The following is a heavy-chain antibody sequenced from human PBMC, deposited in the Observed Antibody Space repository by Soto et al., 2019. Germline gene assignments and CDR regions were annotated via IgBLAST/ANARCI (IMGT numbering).Heavy chain of an antibody. CDR1: GFTFSGFD. CDR2: IGTAGDT. V-gene: IGHV3-13*01. J-gene: IGHJ4*02. D-gene: IGHD6-13*01. CDR3: AKSQEIGTHFFDS. Sequence: GSLRLSCEASGFTFSGFDMHWVRQPTGKGLEWVSSIGTAGDTYYAVPVKGRFTISRDNAKNSLSLQMNSLRAGDMAVYFCAKSQEIGTHFFDSWGQGTQVTVSS.